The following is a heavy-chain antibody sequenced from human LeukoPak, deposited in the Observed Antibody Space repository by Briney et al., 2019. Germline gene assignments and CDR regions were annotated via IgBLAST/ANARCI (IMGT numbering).Heavy chain of an antibody. J-gene: IGHJ4*02. Sequence: SETLSLTCTVSGGSISSYYWSWIRQPPGKGLEWIGYIYYSGSTNYNPSLKSRVTISVDTSKNQFSLKLSSVTAADTAMYYCARDRGSSSWYYFDYWGQGTLVTVSS. D-gene: IGHD6-13*01. V-gene: IGHV4-59*01. CDR3: ARDRGSSSWYYFDY. CDR1: GGSISSYY. CDR2: IYYSGST.